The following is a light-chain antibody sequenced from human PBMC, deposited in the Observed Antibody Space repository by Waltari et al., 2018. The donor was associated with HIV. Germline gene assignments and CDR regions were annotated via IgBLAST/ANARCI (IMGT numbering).Light chain of an antibody. CDR1: KLGDRY. J-gene: IGLJ3*02. Sequence: SYELTQPPSVSVSPGQTASISCSGDKLGDRYASWYQQRPGQSTVLIIYQDKKRPSGIPELFSGSNSGNTATLTISGTQTMDEADYYCQVWDYRGYVMFGGGTKLTVL. CDR3: QVWDYRGYVM. CDR2: QDK. V-gene: IGLV3-1*01.